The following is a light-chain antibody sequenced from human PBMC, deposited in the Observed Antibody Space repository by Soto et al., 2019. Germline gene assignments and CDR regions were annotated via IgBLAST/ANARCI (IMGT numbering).Light chain of an antibody. Sequence: QSALTQPASVSGSPGQSITISCTGTSSDVGGYNYVSWYQQYPGKALKLMIYEVSNRPSGVSNRFSGSKSGNTASLTISGLQAEDEADYYCSSYISSSTLPLLFGGGTKVTVL. J-gene: IGLJ2*01. V-gene: IGLV2-14*01. CDR1: SSDVGGYNY. CDR3: SSYISSSTLPLL. CDR2: EVS.